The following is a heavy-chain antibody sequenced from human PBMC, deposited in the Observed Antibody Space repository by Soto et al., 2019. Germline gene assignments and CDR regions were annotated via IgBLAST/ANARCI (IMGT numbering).Heavy chain of an antibody. D-gene: IGHD3-3*01. Sequence: GGSLRLSCAASGYTFSSYAMSWVRQAPGKGLEWVSAISGSGGSTYYADSVKGRFTISRDNSKNTLYLQMNSLRAEDTAVYYCAKDAFWSGYYLGNWFVPRGQGTLFTVSS. J-gene: IGHJ5*02. CDR2: ISGSGGST. CDR1: GYTFSSYA. V-gene: IGHV3-23*01. CDR3: AKDAFWSGYYLGNWFVP.